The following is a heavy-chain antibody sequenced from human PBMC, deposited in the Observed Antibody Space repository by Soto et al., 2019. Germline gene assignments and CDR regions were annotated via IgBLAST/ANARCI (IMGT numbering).Heavy chain of an antibody. CDR3: ARDSYDSSGYGLFDY. CDR2: IYYSGST. Sequence: PSETLSLTCTVSGGSISSGDYYWSWIRQPPGKGLEWIGYIYYSGSTYYNPSLKSRVTISVDTSKNQFSLKLSSVTAADTAVYYCARDSYDSSGYGLFDYWGQGTLVTVSS. J-gene: IGHJ4*02. CDR1: GGSISSGDYY. D-gene: IGHD3-22*01. V-gene: IGHV4-30-4*01.